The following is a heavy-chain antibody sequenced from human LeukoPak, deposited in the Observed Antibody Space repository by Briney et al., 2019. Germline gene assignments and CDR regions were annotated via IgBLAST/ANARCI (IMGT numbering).Heavy chain of an antibody. J-gene: IGHJ4*02. CDR1: GFTFSSYA. Sequence: GGSLRLSCAASGFTFSSYAMSWVRQAPGKGLEWVSAISGSGGSTYYADSVKGRFTISRDNSKNTLYLQMNSLRAEDTAVYYCASLSTYYYDSSGYYSNYWGQGTLVTVSS. CDR3: ASLSTYYYDSSGYYSNY. V-gene: IGHV3-23*01. D-gene: IGHD3-22*01. CDR2: ISGSGGST.